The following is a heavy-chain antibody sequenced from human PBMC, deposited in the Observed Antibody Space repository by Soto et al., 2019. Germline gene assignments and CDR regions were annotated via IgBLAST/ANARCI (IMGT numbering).Heavy chain of an antibody. CDR3: ARATYYYDRSGYLYYFDY. CDR2: IYYTGST. J-gene: IGHJ4*02. Sequence: PSETLSLTCTVSGGSISTYYWTWIRQPPGKGQEWIGHIYYTGSTNYNPSLKSRVTVSVDTSKNQFSLKLSSVTAADTALYYCARATYYYDRSGYLYYFDYWGQGTLVTVSS. CDR1: GGSISTYY. V-gene: IGHV4-59*01. D-gene: IGHD3-22*01.